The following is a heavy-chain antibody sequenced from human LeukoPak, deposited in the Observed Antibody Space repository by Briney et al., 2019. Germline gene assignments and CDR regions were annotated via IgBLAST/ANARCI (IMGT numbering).Heavy chain of an antibody. V-gene: IGHV4-59*11. CDR2: IYYSGNT. Sequence: SETLSLTCTVSGGSISSHYWSWIRQPPGKGLEWIANIYYSGNTNYNPSLKSRVTISVDTSKNQFSLKLSPVTAADTALYYCAKVRKETVRGGDCYVFDYWGQGTLVTVSS. D-gene: IGHD2-21*02. CDR3: AKVRKETVRGGDCYVFDY. CDR1: GGSISSHY. J-gene: IGHJ4*02.